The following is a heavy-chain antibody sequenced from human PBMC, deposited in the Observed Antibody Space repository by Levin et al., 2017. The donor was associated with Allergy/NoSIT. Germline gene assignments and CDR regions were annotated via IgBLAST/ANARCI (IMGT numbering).Heavy chain of an antibody. CDR2: ISSSRGDT. CDR3: ARDQGAAGYYYYMDV. V-gene: IGHV3-21*01. Sequence: GGSLRLSCAASGFTFINYNMIWVRQAPGKGLEWVAYISSSRGDTKYADSVKGRFTIYRDNAKKSLSLHMNSLRADDTAVYYCARDQGAAGYYYYMDVWGRGTTVTVSS. CDR1: GFTFINYN. J-gene: IGHJ6*03. D-gene: IGHD3-3*01.